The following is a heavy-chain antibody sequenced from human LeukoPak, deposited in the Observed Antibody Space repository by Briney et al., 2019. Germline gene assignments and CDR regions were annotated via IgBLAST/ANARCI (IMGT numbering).Heavy chain of an antibody. Sequence: PGGSLRLSCAASGFTFSSYAMSWVRQAPGKGLEWVSAISGSGGSTYYADSVKGRFTISRDNSKNTLYLQMNSLRAEDTAVYYCASPIPRYDILTGQTSYYYYYGMDVWGQGTTVTVSS. CDR2: ISGSGGST. CDR1: GFTFSSYA. V-gene: IGHV3-23*01. J-gene: IGHJ6*02. D-gene: IGHD3-9*01. CDR3: ASPIPRYDILTGQTSYYYYYGMDV.